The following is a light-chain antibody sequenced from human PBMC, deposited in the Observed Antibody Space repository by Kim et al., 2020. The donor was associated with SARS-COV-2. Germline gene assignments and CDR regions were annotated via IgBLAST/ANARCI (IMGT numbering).Light chain of an antibody. Sequence: DIQMTQSPSSLSASVGDRVTITCRASQSISNYLNWYQQKPGKAPKLLIYAASSLQSGVPSRFSGSGSGTEFTLTISSLQREDFAPYYCQQSYRTPYTSGQGTKLDI. V-gene: IGKV1-39*01. CDR2: AAS. CDR3: QQSYRTPYT. CDR1: QSISNY. J-gene: IGKJ2*01.